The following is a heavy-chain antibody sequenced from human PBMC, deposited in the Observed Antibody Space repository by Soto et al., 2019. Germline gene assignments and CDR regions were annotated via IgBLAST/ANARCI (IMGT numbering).Heavy chain of an antibody. J-gene: IGHJ5*02. V-gene: IGHV3-23*01. D-gene: IGHD4-17*01. CDR1: GFTFSSYA. CDR2: ISGSGGST. CDR3: AAHPTVTTTQLGDWFDP. Sequence: EVQLLESGGGLVQPGGSLRLSCAASGFTFSSYAMSWVRQAPGKGLEWVSAISGSGGSTYYADSVKGRFTISRDNSKNTLYLQITSLRAEDTTLSYFAAHPTVTTTQLGDWFDPWGHGTLV.